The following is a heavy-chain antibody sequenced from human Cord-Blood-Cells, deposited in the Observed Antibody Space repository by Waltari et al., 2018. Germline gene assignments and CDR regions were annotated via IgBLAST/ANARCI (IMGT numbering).Heavy chain of an antibody. CDR3: ARDGGGYSGYDWGDY. Sequence: QVQLVQSGAEVKKPGASVKVSCKASGYTFTGYYMHRVRQATGQGLEWMGWINPNSGGTNYAQKFQGRVTMTRDTSISTAYMELSRLRSDDTAVYYCARDGGGYSGYDWGDYWGQGTLVTVSS. CDR2: INPNSGGT. J-gene: IGHJ4*02. D-gene: IGHD5-12*01. V-gene: IGHV1-2*02. CDR1: GYTFTGYY.